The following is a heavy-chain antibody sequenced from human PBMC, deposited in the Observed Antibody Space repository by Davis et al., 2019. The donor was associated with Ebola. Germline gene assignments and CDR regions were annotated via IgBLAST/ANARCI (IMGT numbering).Heavy chain of an antibody. J-gene: IGHJ4*02. V-gene: IGHV3-23*01. CDR3: ATRGSSREFDY. D-gene: IGHD6-13*01. Sequence: GESLKISCAASGFTFSSYWMSWVRQTPGKGLEWVSAITGSGSLTGYADSVKGRFTISRDNSKNTLNMQMNSLRVEDTAVYYCATRGSSREFDYWGQGTLVSVSS. CDR2: ITGSGSLT. CDR1: GFTFSSYW.